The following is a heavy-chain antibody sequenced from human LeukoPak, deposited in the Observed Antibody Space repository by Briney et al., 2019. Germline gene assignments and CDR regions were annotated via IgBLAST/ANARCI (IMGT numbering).Heavy chain of an antibody. Sequence: SETLSLTCTVSGGSISSGDYYWSWIRQPPGTGLECIGYIYYSGSTYYNPSLKSRVTISVDTSKNQFSLKLSSVTAADTAVYYCARDLYGSGSSYFDYWGQGTLVTVSS. D-gene: IGHD3-10*01. V-gene: IGHV4-30-4*01. J-gene: IGHJ4*02. CDR3: ARDLYGSGSSYFDY. CDR1: GGSISSGDYY. CDR2: IYYSGST.